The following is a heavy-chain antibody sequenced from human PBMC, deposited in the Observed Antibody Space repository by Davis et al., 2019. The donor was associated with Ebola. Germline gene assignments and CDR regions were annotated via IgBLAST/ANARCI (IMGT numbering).Heavy chain of an antibody. CDR2: IYYSGTT. CDR1: GGSMSSYY. CDR3: ARTPQYSNYGAYFDY. D-gene: IGHD4-11*01. Sequence: SETLSLTCTVSGGSMSSYYWSWIRQPPEKGLEWIGNIYYSGTTNYNPSLKSRVTISGDTSKNQFSRKLSSVTAADTAMYYCARTPQYSNYGAYFDYWGQGALVTVSS. V-gene: IGHV4-59*01. J-gene: IGHJ4*02.